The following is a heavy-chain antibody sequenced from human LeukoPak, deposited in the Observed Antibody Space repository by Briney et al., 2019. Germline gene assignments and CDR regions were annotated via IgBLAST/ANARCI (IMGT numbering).Heavy chain of an antibody. Sequence: SETLSLTCTVSGGSISTYYWSWIRQPPGKGLEWIGHIYYSGSTYYNPSLNSRVTISIDTSKNQFSLRLSSVTAADTAVYYCARQMNTVTADYWGQGTLVTVSS. V-gene: IGHV4-59*08. CDR1: GGSISTYY. D-gene: IGHD4-17*01. CDR3: ARQMNTVTADY. CDR2: IYYSGST. J-gene: IGHJ4*02.